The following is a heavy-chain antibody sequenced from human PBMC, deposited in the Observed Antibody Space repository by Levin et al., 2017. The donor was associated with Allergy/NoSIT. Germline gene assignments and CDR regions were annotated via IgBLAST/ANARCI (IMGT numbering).Heavy chain of an antibody. V-gene: IGHV3-23*01. CDR1: GFTFSTYA. CDR2: ISGSGAST. Sequence: GSLRLSCAASGFTFSTYAMSWVRQAPGKGLEWVSDISGSGASTYYADSVKGRFTISRDNSKNTVYLQVDSLRAEDTAVYYCAKAFDNSGGRIDYWGQGTLVTVSS. J-gene: IGHJ4*02. CDR3: AKAFDNSGGRIDY. D-gene: IGHD3-22*01.